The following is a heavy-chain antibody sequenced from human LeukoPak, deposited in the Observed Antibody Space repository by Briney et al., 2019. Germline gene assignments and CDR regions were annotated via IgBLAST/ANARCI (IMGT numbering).Heavy chain of an antibody. CDR3: ASSSSPTDAFDI. D-gene: IGHD6-13*01. J-gene: IGHJ3*02. V-gene: IGHV4-31*03. Sequence: SETLSLTCTVSGGSISSDGYYWNWIRQHPGKGLEWIGYIYYSGSTYYNPSLNSRVTISVDTSKNQFSLKLSSVTAADTAVYYCASSSSPTDAFDIWGQGTMVTVSS. CDR2: IYYSGST. CDR1: GGSISSDGYY.